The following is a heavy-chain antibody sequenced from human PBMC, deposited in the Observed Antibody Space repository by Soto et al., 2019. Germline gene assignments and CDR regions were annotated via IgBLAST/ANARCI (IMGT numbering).Heavy chain of an antibody. CDR2: VIPRFGTT. D-gene: IGHD2-2*01. CDR3: ARARIVAVSGRTGGYYYYAMDL. Sequence: QVQLEQSGAEVKRPGSSVKVSCRASGGTFTSYSINWVRRAPGQGPEWMGAVIPRFGTTIYAQRFEGRVTVTADASTGTAFMEMSGLRSEDTAVYFCARARIVAVSGRTGGYYYYAMDLWGQGTAVIVSS. J-gene: IGHJ6*02. V-gene: IGHV1-69*01. CDR1: GGTFTSYS.